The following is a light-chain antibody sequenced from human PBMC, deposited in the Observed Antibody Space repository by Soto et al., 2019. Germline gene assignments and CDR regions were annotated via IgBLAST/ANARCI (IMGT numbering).Light chain of an antibody. Sequence: EIVMTQSPATLSVSPGESATPSCRASQSISSSKLAWYQQNPGQAPRLLMYGASNRATGIPARFSGSGSGTEFTLTISSLQSEDFAVYYCQQYDYWPRTFGQGTKVDIK. J-gene: IGKJ1*01. CDR3: QQYDYWPRT. V-gene: IGKV3-15*01. CDR1: QSISSS. CDR2: GAS.